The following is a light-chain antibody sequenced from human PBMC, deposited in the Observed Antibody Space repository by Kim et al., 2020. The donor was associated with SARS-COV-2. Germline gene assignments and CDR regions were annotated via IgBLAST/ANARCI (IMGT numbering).Light chain of an antibody. CDR1: QDLGND. Sequence: ASLGDRVPFTCRARQDLGNDLGWSQQNPGRAPKPLLYGASHLQACLPAWFSGSGSEPEFTLTINCLQPEDFAPYFCPQHRTCPFTFGQGTQLEI. J-gene: IGKJ5*01. V-gene: IGKV1-17*01. CDR2: GAS. CDR3: PQHRTCPFT.